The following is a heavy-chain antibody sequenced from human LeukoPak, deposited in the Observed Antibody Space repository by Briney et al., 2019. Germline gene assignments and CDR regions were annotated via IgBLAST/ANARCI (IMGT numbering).Heavy chain of an antibody. CDR2: IYSGGTT. CDR3: ARETRWGAPQDY. Sequence: GGSLRLSCVASGFTLTDNYVSWVRRAPGKGLEWVSVIYSGGTTYHADSVKGRCSISKDIAKNTVYLQMNSLRGEDSAVYYCARETRWGAPQDYWGQGTLVTVSS. J-gene: IGHJ4*02. V-gene: IGHV3-66*02. D-gene: IGHD1-26*01. CDR1: GFTLTDNY.